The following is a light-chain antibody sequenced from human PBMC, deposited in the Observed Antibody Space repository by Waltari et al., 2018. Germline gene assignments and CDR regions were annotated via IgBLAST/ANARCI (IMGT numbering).Light chain of an antibody. CDR3: SSYTSSSTPV. Sequence: QSALTQPASVSGSPGPSITISCTGTSTDVGGYKYVSWYQQHPGKAPKLMIYEVSNRPSGVSNRFSGSKSGNTASLTISGLQAEDEADYYCSSYTSSSTPVFGGGTKLTVL. V-gene: IGLV2-14*01. CDR1: STDVGGYKY. J-gene: IGLJ2*01. CDR2: EVS.